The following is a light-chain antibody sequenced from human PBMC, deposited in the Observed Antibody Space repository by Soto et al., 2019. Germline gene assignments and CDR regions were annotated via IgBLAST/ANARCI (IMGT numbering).Light chain of an antibody. CDR2: DSN. CDR1: SSNIWSNF. CDR3: GTWDSSLSVVV. V-gene: IGLV1-51*01. J-gene: IGLJ2*01. Sequence: QAVVTQPPSVSAAPGQKVTISCSGSSSNIWSNFLSWYQQLPGTAPKLLIYDSNKRPSGIPDRLSGSKSGTSATLGITGLQTGDEADYYCGTWDSSLSVVVFGGGTKLTVL.